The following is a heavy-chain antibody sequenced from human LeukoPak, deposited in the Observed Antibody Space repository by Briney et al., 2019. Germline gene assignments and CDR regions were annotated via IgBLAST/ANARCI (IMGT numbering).Heavy chain of an antibody. CDR1: GFTFTSYW. CDR3: TTDTWYSAGH. V-gene: IGHV3-74*01. CDR2: INSDGSST. D-gene: IGHD2-15*01. Sequence: GGSLRLSCVASGFTFTSYWMHWVRQAPGKGLVWVSRINSDGSSTNYADSVKGRFTISRDNAKNSLFLQMNSLRAEDTAIYYCTTDTWYSAGHWGQGTLVIVSS. J-gene: IGHJ4*02.